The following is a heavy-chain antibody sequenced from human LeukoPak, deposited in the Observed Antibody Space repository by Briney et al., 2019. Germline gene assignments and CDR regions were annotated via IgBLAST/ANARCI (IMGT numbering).Heavy chain of an antibody. D-gene: IGHD6-19*01. Sequence: ASVKVSCKASGYSFSGYFIHSVRQAPGQGLEWMGRINPNNRDTIFAQKFQGRVTMTRDTSISTAHMELSRLRSDDTAVYYCARVSMAVAGLLDYWGQGTLLTVSS. CDR2: INPNNRDT. V-gene: IGHV1-2*06. J-gene: IGHJ4*02. CDR3: ARVSMAVAGLLDY. CDR1: GYSFSGYF.